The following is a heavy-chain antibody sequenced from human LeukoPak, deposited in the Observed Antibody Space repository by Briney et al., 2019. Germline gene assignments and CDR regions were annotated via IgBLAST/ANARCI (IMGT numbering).Heavy chain of an antibody. CDR2: TYYRSKWYN. J-gene: IGHJ6*02. Sequence: SQTLSLTCAISGDSVSSNSAAWNWIRQSPSRGLEWLGRTYYRSKWYNDYAVSVKSRITINPDTSKNQFSLQLNSVTPEDTAVYYCAREHDFWSGTHYYYYYGMDVWGQGTTVTVSS. CDR1: GDSVSSNSAA. D-gene: IGHD3-3*01. CDR3: AREHDFWSGTHYYYYYGMDV. V-gene: IGHV6-1*01.